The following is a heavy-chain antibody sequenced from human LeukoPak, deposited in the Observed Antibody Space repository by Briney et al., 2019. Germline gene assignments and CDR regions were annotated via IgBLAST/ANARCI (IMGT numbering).Heavy chain of an antibody. Sequence: SVKVSCKASGGTFSSYAISWVRQAPGQGLEWMGGIIPIFGTANYAQKFQGRVTITADKSTSTAYMELSSLRSEDTAVYYCARDLIVGTTIRYYFDYWGQGTLVTVSS. CDR1: GGTFSSYA. J-gene: IGHJ4*02. CDR2: IIPIFGTA. CDR3: ARDLIVGTTIRYYFDY. D-gene: IGHD1-26*01. V-gene: IGHV1-69*06.